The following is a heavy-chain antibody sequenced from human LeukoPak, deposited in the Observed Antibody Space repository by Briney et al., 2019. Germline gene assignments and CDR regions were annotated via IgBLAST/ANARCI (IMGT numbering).Heavy chain of an antibody. CDR1: GYTFTGYY. D-gene: IGHD2-2*01. Sequence: ASVKVSCKASGYTFTGYYMHWVRQGPGQGLEWVGWINPNSGGTNYAQKFQGRVTMTRDTSISTAYMELSRLRSDDTAVYYCTRDYCSSTSCRLDYWGQGTLVTVSS. J-gene: IGHJ4*02. CDR2: INPNSGGT. CDR3: TRDYCSSTSCRLDY. V-gene: IGHV1-2*02.